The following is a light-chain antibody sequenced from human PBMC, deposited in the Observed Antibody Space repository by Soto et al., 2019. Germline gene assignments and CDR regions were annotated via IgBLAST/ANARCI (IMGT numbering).Light chain of an antibody. Sequence: QSVLTQPASVSGSPGQSITISCTGTSSDVGGYNYVSWYQQHQGKAPKLMIYDVSDRPSGVSSRFSGSKSGNTDSLTISGLQAEDEADYYCSSYTSGSTLVFGGGTQLTVL. CDR3: SSYTSGSTLV. CDR2: DVS. J-gene: IGLJ2*01. CDR1: SSDVGGYNY. V-gene: IGLV2-14*03.